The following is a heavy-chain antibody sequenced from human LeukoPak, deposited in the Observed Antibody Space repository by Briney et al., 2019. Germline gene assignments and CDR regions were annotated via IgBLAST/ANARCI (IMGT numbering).Heavy chain of an antibody. CDR2: INPNSGVS. J-gene: IGHJ4*02. D-gene: IGHD3-3*01. Sequence: ASVKVSCKASGYTFTGSYMHWVRQAPGQGLKWLGWINPNSGVSNYAQKFRGRVTMTRDTSISTAYMELSRLTSDDTAVYYCASVKGRVFGVITTKERYFDYWGQGTLVTVSS. V-gene: IGHV1-2*02. CDR1: GYTFTGSY. CDR3: ASVKGRVFGVITTKERYFDY.